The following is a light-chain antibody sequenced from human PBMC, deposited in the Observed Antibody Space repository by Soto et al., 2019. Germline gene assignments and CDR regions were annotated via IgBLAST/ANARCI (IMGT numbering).Light chain of an antibody. CDR3: QSYVSSLSGHVV. J-gene: IGLJ2*01. CDR2: GNS. Sequence: QSVLTQPPSVSGAPGQRVTISCTGSSSNIGAGYDVHWYQQLPGTAPKLLIYGNSNRPSGVPDRFSGSKSGTSASLAITGLQAEDDADYYCQSYVSSLSGHVVFGGGTKVTVL. V-gene: IGLV1-40*01. CDR1: SSNIGAGYD.